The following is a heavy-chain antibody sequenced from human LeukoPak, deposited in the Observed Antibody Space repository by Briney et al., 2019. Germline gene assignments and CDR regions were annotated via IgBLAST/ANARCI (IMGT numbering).Heavy chain of an antibody. Sequence: GGSLRPSCAASGFTFSSYAMSWVRQAPGKGLEWVSAISGSGGSTYYADSVKGRFTISRDNSKNTLYLQMNSLRAEDTAVYYCAKDRKALRCLDYWGQGTLVTVSS. V-gene: IGHV3-23*01. CDR2: ISGSGGST. D-gene: IGHD4-17*01. CDR3: AKDRKALRCLDY. J-gene: IGHJ4*02. CDR1: GFTFSSYA.